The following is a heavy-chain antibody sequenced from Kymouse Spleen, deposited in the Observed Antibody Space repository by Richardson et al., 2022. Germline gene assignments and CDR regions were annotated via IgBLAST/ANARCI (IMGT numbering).Heavy chain of an antibody. CDR2: IYYSGST. CDR3: ASIAVADYFDY. V-gene: IGHV4-39*01. CDR1: GGSISSSSYY. D-gene: IGHD6-19*01. Sequence: QLQLQESGPGLVKPSETLSLTCTVSGGSISSSSYYWGWIRQPPGKGLEWIGSIYYSGSTYYNPSLKSRVTISVDTSKNQFSLKLSSVTAADTAVYYCASIAVADYFDYWGQGTLVTVSS. J-gene: IGHJ4*02.